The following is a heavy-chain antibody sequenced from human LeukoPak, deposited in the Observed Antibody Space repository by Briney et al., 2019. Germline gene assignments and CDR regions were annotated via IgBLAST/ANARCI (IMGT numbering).Heavy chain of an antibody. V-gene: IGHV4-59*08. CDR2: IYYSGST. D-gene: IGHD3-9*01. Sequence: SETLSLTCTVSGGSISSYYWSWIRQPPGKGLEWIGYIYYSGSTNYNPSLKSRVTISVDTSKNQFSLKLSSVTAADTAVYYCARVSFDWMYYFDYWGQGTLVTVSS. CDR1: GGSISSYY. J-gene: IGHJ4*02. CDR3: ARVSFDWMYYFDY.